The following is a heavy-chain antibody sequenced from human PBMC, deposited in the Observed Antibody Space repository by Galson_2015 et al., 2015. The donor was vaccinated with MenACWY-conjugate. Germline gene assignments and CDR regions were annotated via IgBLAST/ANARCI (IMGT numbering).Heavy chain of an antibody. CDR3: ARVWSSGRTRQSDY. Sequence: SLRLSCAASGFTFSHYGMHWVRQAPGKGLEWVTAISYDGNNKYYADSVKGRFTISRDNSKNTVYLQMNGLTTEDTAVYFCARVWSSGRTRQSDYWGQGTLVAVSS. V-gene: IGHV3-30*03. D-gene: IGHD3-22*01. CDR1: GFTFSHYG. J-gene: IGHJ4*02. CDR2: ISYDGNNK.